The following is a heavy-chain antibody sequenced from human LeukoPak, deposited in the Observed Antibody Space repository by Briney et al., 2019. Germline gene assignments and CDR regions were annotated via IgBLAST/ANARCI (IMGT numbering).Heavy chain of an antibody. V-gene: IGHV5-51*01. J-gene: IGHJ4*02. CDR3: ARLIRIAAAGLNDY. Sequence: GESLKISCKGSGYSFTSYWIGWVRQMPGKGLERMGIIYPGDSDTKYSPSFQGQVTNSANKSISTACLQWSSLKASDTAMYYCARLIRIAAAGLNDYWGQGTLVTVSS. CDR2: IYPGDSDT. CDR1: GYSFTSYW. D-gene: IGHD6-25*01.